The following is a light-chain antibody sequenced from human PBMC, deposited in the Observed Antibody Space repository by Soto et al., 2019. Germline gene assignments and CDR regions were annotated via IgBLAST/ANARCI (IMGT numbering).Light chain of an antibody. CDR1: QSISSW. CDR2: KAS. Sequence: DIQMTQSPSTLSASVGDRVTITCRASQSISSWLAWYQQKPGKAPKLLIYKASSLESGVPSRFSGSGPGTEFTLTNSTLQPDDCATYYCQQYNSYLWTFGKGTKVEIK. CDR3: QQYNSYLWT. V-gene: IGKV1-5*03. J-gene: IGKJ1*01.